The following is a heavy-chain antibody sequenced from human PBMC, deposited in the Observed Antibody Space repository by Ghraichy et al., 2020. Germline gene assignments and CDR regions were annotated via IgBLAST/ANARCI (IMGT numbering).Heavy chain of an antibody. CDR2: IYHIGST. Sequence: SETLSLTCRVSGGSISTYYWSWIRQPPGKGLEWIGYIYHIGSTNYNPSLKSRVTISVDTSKNQFSLKLSSVTAADTALYYCARISVEVRFRFWYFDLWGRGTLVTVSS. V-gene: IGHV4-59*01. J-gene: IGHJ2*01. CDR3: ARISVEVRFRFWYFDL. CDR1: GGSISTYY. D-gene: IGHD2-2*01.